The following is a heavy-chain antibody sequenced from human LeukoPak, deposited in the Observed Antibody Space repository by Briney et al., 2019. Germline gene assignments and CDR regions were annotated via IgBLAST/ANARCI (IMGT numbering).Heavy chain of an antibody. CDR1: GGSISSGDYY. J-gene: IGHJ3*02. Sequence: SETLSLTCTVSGGSISSGDYYWSWIRQPPGKGLEWIGYIYYSGSTYYNPSLKSRVTISVDTSKNQFSLKLSSVTAADTAVYYCAREGDSDYSPNDAFDIWGQGTMVTVSS. D-gene: IGHD4-4*01. CDR3: AREGDSDYSPNDAFDI. CDR2: IYYSGST. V-gene: IGHV4-30-4*01.